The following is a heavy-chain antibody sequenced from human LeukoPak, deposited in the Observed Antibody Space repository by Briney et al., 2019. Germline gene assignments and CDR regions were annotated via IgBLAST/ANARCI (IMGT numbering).Heavy chain of an antibody. CDR3: AREERGVVTAHFDY. CDR1: GFTFSSYA. Sequence: GGSLRLSCAASGFTFSSYAMSWVRQAPGKGLEWVSAISGSGGSTYYADSVKGRFTISRDNSKNTLYLQMNSLRYEDTAVYYCAREERGVVTAHFDYWGQGTLVTVSS. D-gene: IGHD2-21*02. J-gene: IGHJ4*02. CDR2: ISGSGGST. V-gene: IGHV3-23*01.